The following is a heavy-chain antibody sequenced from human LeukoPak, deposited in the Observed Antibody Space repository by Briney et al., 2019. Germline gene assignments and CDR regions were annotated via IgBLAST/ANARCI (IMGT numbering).Heavy chain of an antibody. V-gene: IGHV3-23*01. Sequence: GGSMRLSCGASGFTFSINAMSWVRQAPGKGLEWVSTIGDSDIVTHYADSVKGRFTISRDNSKNTLYLQMNSLRADDTALYYCAREYCSTTRCYMADYWGQGTLVTVSS. D-gene: IGHD2-2*01. CDR3: AREYCSTTRCYMADY. CDR2: IGDSDIVT. CDR1: GFTFSINA. J-gene: IGHJ4*02.